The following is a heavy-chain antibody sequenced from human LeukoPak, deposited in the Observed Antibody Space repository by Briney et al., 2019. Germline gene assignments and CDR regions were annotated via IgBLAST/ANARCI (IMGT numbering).Heavy chain of an antibody. V-gene: IGHV3-21*01. Sequence: GGSLRLSCAASGFSFSSYSMNWVRQAPGKGLEWVSSISSSSSYIYYADSVKGRFTISRDNAKNSLYLQMNSLRAEDTAVYYCARGGSLAALALWGQGTLVTVSS. CDR1: GFSFSSYS. CDR2: ISSSSSYI. D-gene: IGHD6-6*01. J-gene: IGHJ4*02. CDR3: ARGGSLAALAL.